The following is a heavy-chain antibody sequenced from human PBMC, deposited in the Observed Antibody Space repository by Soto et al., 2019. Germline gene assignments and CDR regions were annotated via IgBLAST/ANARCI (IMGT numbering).Heavy chain of an antibody. V-gene: IGHV4-31*03. J-gene: IGHJ5*02. CDR3: AGRDRSGFSYWLDT. CDR1: GGSISSGDYY. Sequence: SETLSLTCTVSGGSISSGDYYWSWIRQHPGKGLEWIGTIYFSGTTYYNPSLKSRVTISVDTSKSQFSLKLSSVTAADTAVYYCAGRDRSGFSYWLDTWGQGTLVTVSS. CDR2: IYFSGTT. D-gene: IGHD3-22*01.